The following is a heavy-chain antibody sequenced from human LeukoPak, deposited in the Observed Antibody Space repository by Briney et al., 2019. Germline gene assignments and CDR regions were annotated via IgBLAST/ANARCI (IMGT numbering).Heavy chain of an antibody. CDR2: IKQDGSEK. Sequence: GVLRLSCAASGFTFSSYWMSWVRQAPGKGLEWVANIKQDGSEKYYVDSVKGRFTISRDNAKNSLYLQMNSLRAEDTAVYYCARRFRYCSGGSCYFLDYWGQGTLVTVSS. D-gene: IGHD2-15*01. J-gene: IGHJ4*02. V-gene: IGHV3-7*01. CDR1: GFTFSSYW. CDR3: ARRFRYCSGGSCYFLDY.